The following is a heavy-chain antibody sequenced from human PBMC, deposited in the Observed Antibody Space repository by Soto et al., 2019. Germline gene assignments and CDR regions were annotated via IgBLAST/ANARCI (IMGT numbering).Heavy chain of an antibody. CDR2: ISAYNGNT. D-gene: IGHD2-2*01. Sequence: GASVKVSCKASGYTFNSYGISWVRQAPGQGLEWMGWISAYNGNTNYAQKLQGRVTMTTDTSTSTAYMELRSLRSDDTAVYYCARNLREYCSSTSCTREPLSWFDPWGQGTLVTVSS. CDR3: ARNLREYCSSTSCTREPLSWFDP. CDR1: GYTFNSYG. J-gene: IGHJ5*02. V-gene: IGHV1-18*01.